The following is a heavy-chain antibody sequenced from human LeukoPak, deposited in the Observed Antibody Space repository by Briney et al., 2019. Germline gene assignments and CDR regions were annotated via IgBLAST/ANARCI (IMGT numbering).Heavy chain of an antibody. V-gene: IGHV3-23*01. CDR1: GFTFSSYG. Sequence: PGGSLRLSCAASGFTFSSYGMHWVRQAPGKGLEWVSAISGSGGSTYYADSVKGRFTISRDNSKNTLYLQMNSLRAEDTAVYYCAKDEAPAATSSGPDYWGQGTLVTVSS. J-gene: IGHJ4*02. D-gene: IGHD2-2*01. CDR3: AKDEAPAATSSGPDY. CDR2: ISGSGGST.